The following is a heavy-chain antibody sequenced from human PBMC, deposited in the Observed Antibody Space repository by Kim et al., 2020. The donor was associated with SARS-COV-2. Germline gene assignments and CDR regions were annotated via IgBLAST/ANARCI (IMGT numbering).Heavy chain of an antibody. CDR3: AKGEQQLGNAFDI. J-gene: IGHJ3*02. Sequence: YADSVKGRFTISRDNSKNTLYLQMNSLRAEDTAVYYCAKGEQQLGNAFDIWGQGTMVTVSS. D-gene: IGHD6-13*01. V-gene: IGHV3-23*01.